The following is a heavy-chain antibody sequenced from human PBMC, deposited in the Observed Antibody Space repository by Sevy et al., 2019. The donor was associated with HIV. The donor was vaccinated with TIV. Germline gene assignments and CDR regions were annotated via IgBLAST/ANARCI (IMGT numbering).Heavy chain of an antibody. Sequence: GGSLRLSCAVSGFTFNNAWMNWVRQAPGTGLQWVGLIKSKIDGETTDYAAPVKGRFTISRDDSKNTLFLQMNSLKIEDIAVYYCATAPGYYDSAPFDYWGPGTLVTVSS. CDR3: ATAPGYYDSAPFDY. CDR1: GFTFNNAW. CDR2: IKSKIDGETT. D-gene: IGHD3-22*01. J-gene: IGHJ4*02. V-gene: IGHV3-15*01.